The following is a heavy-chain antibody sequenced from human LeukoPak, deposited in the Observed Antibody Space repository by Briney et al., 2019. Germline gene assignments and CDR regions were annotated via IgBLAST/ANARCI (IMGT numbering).Heavy chain of an antibody. CDR3: AREGTGTTNDAFDI. CDR1: GYIFTDYY. J-gene: IGHJ3*02. D-gene: IGHD1-1*01. Sequence: ASMKVPFKASGYIFTDYYIHWVRQAPGQGPEWMGWINPKNGVTNFPRRVQGRVTMTRDTSTSTAYMDLSRLTFDDTAVYFCAREGTGTTNDAFDIWGQGTVVSISS. CDR2: INPKNGVT. V-gene: IGHV1-2*02.